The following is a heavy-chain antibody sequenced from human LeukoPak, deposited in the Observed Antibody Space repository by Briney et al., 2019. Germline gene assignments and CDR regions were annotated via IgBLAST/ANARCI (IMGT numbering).Heavy chain of an antibody. V-gene: IGHV4-39*07. J-gene: IGHJ6*03. CDR1: GGSISSSSYC. CDR3: ARDPYSGGYGDYYYYYMDL. D-gene: IGHD1-26*01. CDR2: ISYSGST. Sequence: PSETLSLTCTVSGGSISSSSYCWGWIRQPPGKGLEWIGTISYSGSTYYNPSLKSRVTISLDTSKNQFSLKVRSVTAADTAVYYCARDPYSGGYGDYYYYYMDLWGQGTTVTISS.